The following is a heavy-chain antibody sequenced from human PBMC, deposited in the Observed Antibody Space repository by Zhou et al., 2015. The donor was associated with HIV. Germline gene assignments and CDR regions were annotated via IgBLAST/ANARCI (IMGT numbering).Heavy chain of an antibody. J-gene: IGHJ3*02. CDR2: ISNYNDNS. Sequence: QAQLVQSGPEVKKPGASVKVSCKASGYSFTSYSMTWVRQAPGQGLEWIGWISNYNDNSHYAQRLQDRMSMTTDTSETTVYLELRALSSDDTALYYCARRDSHDSFDIWGQGTLVTVSS. V-gene: IGHV1-18*01. CDR1: GYSFTSYS. CDR3: ARRDSHDSFDI. D-gene: IGHD3/OR15-3a*01.